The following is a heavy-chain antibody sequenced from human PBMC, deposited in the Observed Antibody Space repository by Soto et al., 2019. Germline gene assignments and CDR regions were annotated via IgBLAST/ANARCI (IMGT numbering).Heavy chain of an antibody. D-gene: IGHD3-16*01. Sequence: EVQLVESGGGLVQPGRSLRLSCAASGFTFDDYAMHWVRQAPGKGLEWVSGISWNSGSIGYADSVKGRFTISRDNAKNSLYMQMNSLRAEDTALYYCAKDIRGGAYYYYGIDVWGQGTTVTVSS. CDR2: ISWNSGSI. J-gene: IGHJ6*02. V-gene: IGHV3-9*01. CDR3: AKDIRGGAYYYYGIDV. CDR1: GFTFDDYA.